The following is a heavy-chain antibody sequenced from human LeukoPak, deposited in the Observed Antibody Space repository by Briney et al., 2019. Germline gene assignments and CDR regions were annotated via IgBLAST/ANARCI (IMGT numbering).Heavy chain of an antibody. CDR2: ISGSGGDT. J-gene: IGHJ4*02. CDR3: AKDAAGPEY. CDR1: GFTFSTYD. Sequence: GGSLRLSCAASGFTFSTYDMYWVRQAPGKGLEWVSGISGSGGDTWYPDSVKGRFTISRDNSKNTLFLQMNSLRVEDTAMYYCAKDAAGPEYWGQGTRVTVSS. D-gene: IGHD6-13*01. V-gene: IGHV3-23*01.